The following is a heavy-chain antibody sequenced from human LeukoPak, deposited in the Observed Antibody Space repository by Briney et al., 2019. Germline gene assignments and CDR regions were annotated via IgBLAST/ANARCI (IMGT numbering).Heavy chain of an antibody. V-gene: IGHV4-34*01. J-gene: IGHJ5*02. CDR1: GGSFSGYY. D-gene: IGHD6-13*01. CDR2: INHSGST. CDR3: ARQHHSSSNWFDP. Sequence: SETLSLTCAVYGGSFSGYYWSWIRQPPGKGLEWIGEINHSGSTNYNPSLKSRVTISVDTSKNQFSLKLSSVTAADTAVYHCARQHHSSSNWFDPWGQGTLVTVSS.